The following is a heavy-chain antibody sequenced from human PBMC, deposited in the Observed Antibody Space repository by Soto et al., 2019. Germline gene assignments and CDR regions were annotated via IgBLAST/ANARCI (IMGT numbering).Heavy chain of an antibody. J-gene: IGHJ6*02. D-gene: IGHD3-3*01. V-gene: IGHV5-51*01. Sequence: PGESLKISCKGSGYSFTSYWIGWVRQMPGKGLEWMGIIYPGDSDTRYSPSFQGQVTISADKSISTAYLQWSSLKASDTAVYYCARLGYYDFWSGYYKYYYYGMDVWGQGTTVTVSS. CDR3: ARLGYYDFWSGYYKYYYYGMDV. CDR2: IYPGDSDT. CDR1: GYSFTSYW.